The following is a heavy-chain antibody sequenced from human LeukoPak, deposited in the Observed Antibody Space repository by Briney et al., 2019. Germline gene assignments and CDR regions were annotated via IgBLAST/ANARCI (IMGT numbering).Heavy chain of an antibody. J-gene: IGHJ4*02. CDR3: ARDPTVSVPDYFDY. D-gene: IGHD4-11*01. CDR1: GFSFNSYT. CDR2: ISYDGGLQ. V-gene: IGHV3-30-3*01. Sequence: GGSLRLSCAASGFSFNSYTMHWVRQSPDKGLEWVAVISYDGGLQFYGDSVKGRFIISRDNSRNTLYLQMNSLGPEDTAVYYCARDPTVSVPDYFDYWGQGILATVSS.